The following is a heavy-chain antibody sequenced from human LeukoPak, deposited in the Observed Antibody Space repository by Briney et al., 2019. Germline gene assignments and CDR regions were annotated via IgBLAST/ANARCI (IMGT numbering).Heavy chain of an antibody. Sequence: SVKVSCKASGGTFSSYAISWARQAPGQGLEWMGGIIPIFGTANYAQKFQGRVTITADESTSTAYMELSSLRSEDTAVYYCARTPPSSGWYGDYYYYYYMDVWGKGTTVTISS. CDR3: ARTPPSSGWYGDYYYYYYMDV. CDR1: GGTFSSYA. CDR2: IIPIFGTA. J-gene: IGHJ6*03. V-gene: IGHV1-69*13. D-gene: IGHD6-19*01.